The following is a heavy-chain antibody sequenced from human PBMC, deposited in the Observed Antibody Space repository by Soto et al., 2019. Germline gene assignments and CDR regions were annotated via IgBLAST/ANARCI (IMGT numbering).Heavy chain of an antibody. CDR1: GGSISSGGYY. V-gene: IGHV4-31*03. D-gene: IGHD2-2*02. Sequence: SETLSLTCTVSGGSISSGGYYGSWIRQHPGKGLEWIGYIYYSGSTYYNPSLKSRVTISVDTSKNQFSLKLSSVTAAATAVYYCARVGPDCSSTSCYKGGFTWFDPWGQGTLVTVSS. CDR2: IYYSGST. J-gene: IGHJ5*02. CDR3: ARVGPDCSSTSCYKGGFTWFDP.